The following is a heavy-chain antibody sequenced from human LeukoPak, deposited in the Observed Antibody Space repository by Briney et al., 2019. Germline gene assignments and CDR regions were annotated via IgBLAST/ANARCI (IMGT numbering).Heavy chain of an antibody. CDR2: ISGSRGST. CDR3: AKRIQSAMATGY. D-gene: IGHD5-18*01. V-gene: IGHV3-23*01. CDR1: GFTFSNSA. J-gene: IGHJ4*02. Sequence: PGGSLRLSCAASGFTFSNSALSWVRQAPGKGLEWVSDISGSRGSTYYADSVKGRFTTSRDNSKNTLYLQMNSLRAEDTAVYYCAKRIQSAMATGYWGQGTLVTVSS.